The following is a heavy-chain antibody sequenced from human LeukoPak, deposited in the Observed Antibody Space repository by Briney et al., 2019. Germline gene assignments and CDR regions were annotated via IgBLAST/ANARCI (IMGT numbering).Heavy chain of an antibody. Sequence: GGSLRLSCAASGFTFSDYYMSWVRQAPGKGLEWVSYISSSSSYTDYADSVKGRFTISRDNAKNSLNLQMNSLGAEDTAVYYCARDSGYSGYSDYWGQGTLVTVSS. V-gene: IGHV3-11*05. CDR1: GFTFSDYY. CDR2: ISSSSSYT. CDR3: ARDSGYSGYSDY. J-gene: IGHJ4*02. D-gene: IGHD5-12*01.